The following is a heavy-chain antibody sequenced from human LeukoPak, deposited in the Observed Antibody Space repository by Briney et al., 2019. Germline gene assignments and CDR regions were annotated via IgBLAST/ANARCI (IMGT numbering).Heavy chain of an antibody. V-gene: IGHV1-2*02. J-gene: IGHJ4*02. CDR2: INPNSGGT. CDR1: GYTFTGYY. D-gene: IGHD5-24*01. CDR3: ARELVEMATTNDY. Sequence: ASVKVSCKASGYTFTGYYMYWVRQAPGQGLEWMGWINPNSGGTNYAQKFQGRVTMTRDTSISTAYMELSRLRSDDTAVYYCARELVEMATTNDYWGQGTLVTVSS.